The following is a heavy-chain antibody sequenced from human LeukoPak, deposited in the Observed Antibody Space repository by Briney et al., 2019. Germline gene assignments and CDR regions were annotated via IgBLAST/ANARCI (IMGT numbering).Heavy chain of an antibody. D-gene: IGHD6-13*01. J-gene: IGHJ4*02. CDR3: ASSIAAAGEY. CDR1: GGSISSGSYY. CDR2: IYTSGST. Sequence: SQTLSLTCTVSGGSISSGSYYWSWIRQPAGKGLEWIGRIYTSGSTNYNPSLKSRVTISVDTSKHQFSLKLSSVTAADTAVYYCASSIAAAGEYWGQGTLVTVSS. V-gene: IGHV4-61*02.